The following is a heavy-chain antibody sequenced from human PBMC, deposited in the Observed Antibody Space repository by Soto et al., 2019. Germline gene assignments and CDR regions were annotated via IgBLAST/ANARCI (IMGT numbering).Heavy chain of an antibody. J-gene: IGHJ4*02. CDR1: GFTFSSYA. CDR2: ISHDGSNK. Sequence: QVQLVESGGGVVQPAGSLRLSCAASGFTFSSYAMHWVRQAPGKGLEWLAVISHDGSNKYYADSVKGRFTISRDNSKNPMYLQMNSLRAEDTAVYYCARDRIYSSSWYDYWGQGTLVTVSS. CDR3: ARDRIYSSSWYDY. V-gene: IGHV3-30-3*01. D-gene: IGHD6-13*01.